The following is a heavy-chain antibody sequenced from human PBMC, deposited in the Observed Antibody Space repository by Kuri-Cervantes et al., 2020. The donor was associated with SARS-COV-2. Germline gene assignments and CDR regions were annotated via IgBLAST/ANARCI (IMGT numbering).Heavy chain of an antibody. CDR2: IYARGTT. V-gene: IGHV3-53*01. J-gene: IGHJ4*02. D-gene: IGHD5-12*01. Sequence: GGSLRLSCAASGFTFSDYYMSWVRQAPGKGLEWVSLIYARGTTDYADSVRGRFTISRDNSKNTVSLQMNSLRAEDTAVYYCARDERGYSFGDWGQGTLVTVSS. CDR1: GFTFSDYY. CDR3: ARDERGYSFGD.